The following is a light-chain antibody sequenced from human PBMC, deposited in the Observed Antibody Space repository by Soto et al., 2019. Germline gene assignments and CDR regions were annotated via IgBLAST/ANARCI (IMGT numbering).Light chain of an antibody. Sequence: QSALTQPASVSGSPGQSITISCTGSSSDVGGHNYVSWYQKHPGKAPKVMIYEVSNRPSGVSNRFSGSKSGNTASLTISGLQAEDEANYYCSAYTSSSTVIFGGGTKLTVL. CDR1: SSDVGGHNY. CDR3: SAYTSSSTVI. CDR2: EVS. V-gene: IGLV2-14*01. J-gene: IGLJ2*01.